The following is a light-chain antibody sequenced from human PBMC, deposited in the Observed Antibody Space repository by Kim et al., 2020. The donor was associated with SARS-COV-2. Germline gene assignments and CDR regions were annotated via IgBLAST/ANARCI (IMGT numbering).Light chain of an antibody. J-gene: IGKJ1*01. Sequence: APGERATRSCRASQSISSNLAWYQQKPGQAPRLLIYGASTRATGFPARFSGTGSGTEFTLTVSSLQSEDYAVYYCQQYNNWPPWTFGQGTKVDIK. V-gene: IGKV3-15*01. CDR2: GAS. CDR3: QQYNNWPPWT. CDR1: QSISSN.